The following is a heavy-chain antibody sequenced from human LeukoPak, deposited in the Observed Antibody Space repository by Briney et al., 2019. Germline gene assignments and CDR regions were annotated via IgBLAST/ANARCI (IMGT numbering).Heavy chain of an antibody. D-gene: IGHD1-14*01. V-gene: IGHV4-4*08. CDR1: GGSISSYY. CDR2: IYSSGST. J-gene: IGHJ5*02. CDR3: ARELCGNTWLDP. Sequence: SETLSLTCTVSGGSISSYYWTWIRQPPGKGLEWIGYIYSSGSTNYNPSLKTRVTISVDTSRNQFSLKLTSETTAGTAMYLCARELCGNTWLDPCGQGDLVSVSS.